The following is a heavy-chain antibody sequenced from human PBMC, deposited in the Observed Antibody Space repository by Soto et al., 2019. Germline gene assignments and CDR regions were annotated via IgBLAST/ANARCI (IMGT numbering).Heavy chain of an antibody. D-gene: IGHD3-3*01. V-gene: IGHV4-38-2*02. Sequence: PSETLSLTCAVSGYSISSGYYWGWIRQPPGKGLEWIGSIYHSGSTYYNPSLKSRVTISVDTSKNQFSLKLSSVTAADTAVYYCARDATHALWTGYSVSYYYGMDVWGQGTTVTVSS. J-gene: IGHJ6*02. CDR1: GYSISSGYY. CDR3: ARDATHALWTGYSVSYYYGMDV. CDR2: IYHSGST.